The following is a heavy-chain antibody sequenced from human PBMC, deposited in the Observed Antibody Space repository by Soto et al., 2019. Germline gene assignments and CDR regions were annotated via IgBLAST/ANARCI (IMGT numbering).Heavy chain of an antibody. D-gene: IGHD1-26*01. J-gene: IGHJ4*02. CDR1: GFTFSSYG. V-gene: IGHV3-30*03. CDR2: ILYDGSNK. Sequence: QVQLVESGGGVVQPGRSLRLSCAASGFTFSSYGMHWVRQAPGKGLEWVAVILYDGSNKYYADSVKGRFTISRDNSENTLYLQMNSLRAEDTAVYYCARSPYSVSYLAYFDYWGQGTLVTVSS. CDR3: ARSPYSVSYLAYFDY.